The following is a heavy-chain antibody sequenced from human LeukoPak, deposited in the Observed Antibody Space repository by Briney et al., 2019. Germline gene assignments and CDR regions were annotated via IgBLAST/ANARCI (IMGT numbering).Heavy chain of an antibody. D-gene: IGHD4-17*01. CDR2: IIPILDLA. CDR1: GFTFANYG. Sequence: SVKVSCKTSGFTFANYGINWVRQAPGQGLEWMGRIIPILDLAHLTQKFQGRLTITADKSTNTGYMELSSLTAEDTAVYYCATPSRTEDGDYGVCWGQGTLVTVSS. V-gene: IGHV1-69*04. CDR3: ATPSRTEDGDYGVC. J-gene: IGHJ4*02.